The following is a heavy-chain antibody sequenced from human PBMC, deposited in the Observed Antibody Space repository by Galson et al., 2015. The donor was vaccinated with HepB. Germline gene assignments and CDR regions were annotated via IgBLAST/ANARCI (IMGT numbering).Heavy chain of an antibody. CDR3: ARVTVTLSSDAFDI. Sequence: SLRLSCAASGFTFSSYWMHWVRQTPGKGLVWVSRTNSDGSSTSYADSVKGRFTISRDNAKNTLYLQMNSLRGEDTAVYYCARVTVTLSSDAFDIWGQGTMVTVSS. CDR2: TNSDGSST. J-gene: IGHJ3*02. V-gene: IGHV3-74*01. D-gene: IGHD4-17*01. CDR1: GFTFSSYW.